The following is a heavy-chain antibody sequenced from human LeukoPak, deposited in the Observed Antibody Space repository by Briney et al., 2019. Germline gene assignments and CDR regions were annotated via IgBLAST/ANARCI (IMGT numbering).Heavy chain of an antibody. V-gene: IGHV4-59*01. D-gene: IGHD5-12*01. CDR2: IYYSGGT. CDR3: ARLFSGYDDLQPSYYYYYMDV. CDR1: GGSISSYY. Sequence: SETLSLTCTVSGGSISSYYWSWIRQPPGKGLEWIGYIYYSGGTNYNPSLKSRVTISVDTSKNQFSLNLSSVTAADTAVYYCARLFSGYDDLQPSYYYYYMDVWGKGTTVTISS. J-gene: IGHJ6*03.